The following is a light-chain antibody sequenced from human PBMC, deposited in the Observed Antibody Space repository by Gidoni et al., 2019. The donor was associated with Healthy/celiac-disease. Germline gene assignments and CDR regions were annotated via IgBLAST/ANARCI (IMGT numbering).Light chain of an antibody. J-gene: IGLJ3*02. V-gene: IGLV1-47*02. CDR2: SNK. Sequence: QSVLTQPPSASVPPGQRVTISCSGSGSNIGSNFVYWYQQLPGTAPKLLIYSNKQRPSGVPDRFSGSKSGTSASLAISGLRSEDEADFYCAAWDDSLSGWVFGGGTKLTVX. CDR3: AAWDDSLSGWV. CDR1: GSNIGSNF.